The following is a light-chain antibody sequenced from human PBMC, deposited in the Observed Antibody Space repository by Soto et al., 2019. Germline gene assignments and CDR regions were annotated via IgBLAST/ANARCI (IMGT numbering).Light chain of an antibody. CDR1: QSVTRSY. J-gene: IGKJ3*01. Sequence: TLSLSPGERATLTCRASQSVTRSYLAWFQQKPGQAPRLLIYGASSRATGIPDRFSGSGSGTDFTLTISRLEPEDFAVYYCQQYGNSPFALGLGTMVDN. CDR2: GAS. CDR3: QQYGNSPFA. V-gene: IGKV3-20*01.